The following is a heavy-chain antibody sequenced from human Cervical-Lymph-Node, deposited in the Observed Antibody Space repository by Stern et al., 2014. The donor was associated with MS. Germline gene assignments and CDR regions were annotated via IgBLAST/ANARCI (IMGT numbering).Heavy chain of an antibody. J-gene: IGHJ2*01. CDR1: GFTFDDYA. D-gene: IGHD7-27*01. Sequence: VQLVESGGGLVQPGRSLRLSCAASGFTFDDYALHWVRQAPGQGLEWVSHISWDSGGEGYADSVKGRFTISRDNAKNSLFLQMNSLRPEDTALYYCAKDLKLGIVGTPYLDLWGRGTLVTVSS. V-gene: IGHV3-9*01. CDR3: AKDLKLGIVGTPYLDL. CDR2: ISWDSGGE.